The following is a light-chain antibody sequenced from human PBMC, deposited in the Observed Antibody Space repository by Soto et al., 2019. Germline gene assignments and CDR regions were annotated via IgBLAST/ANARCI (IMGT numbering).Light chain of an antibody. CDR2: GAS. Sequence: EVVLTQSPATLSLSPGERATLSCRASENVRTFVDWYQQKPGQAPRLLIYGASNRATGIPPRFSGSGSGTEFTLTISNLEPEDFAVYYCQQHSHWPPWTFGQGTRVEIQ. CDR3: QQHSHWPPWT. CDR1: ENVRTF. J-gene: IGKJ1*01. V-gene: IGKV3-11*01.